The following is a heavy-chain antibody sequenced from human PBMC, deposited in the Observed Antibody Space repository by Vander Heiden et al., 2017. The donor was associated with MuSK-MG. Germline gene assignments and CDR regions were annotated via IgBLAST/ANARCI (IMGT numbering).Heavy chain of an antibody. CDR1: GYTFTSYY. J-gene: IGHJ3*02. CDR2: INPSGGST. Sequence: QVQLVQSGAEVKKPGASVKVSCKASGYTFTSYYMHCVRPAPGQGLEWMGIINPSGGSTSYAQKFKGRVTMTRDTSTSTVYMELSSLRSEDTAVYYCARGAYSRGSTHHAFDIWGQGTMVTVSS. V-gene: IGHV1-46*01. D-gene: IGHD6-13*01. CDR3: ARGAYSRGSTHHAFDI.